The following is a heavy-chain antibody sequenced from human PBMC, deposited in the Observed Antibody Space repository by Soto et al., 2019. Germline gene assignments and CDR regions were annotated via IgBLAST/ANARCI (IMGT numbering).Heavy chain of an antibody. D-gene: IGHD3-16*01. CDR3: XSXXGXGHASVPYS. CDR1: GFAFSSYG. J-gene: IGHJ4*02. V-gene: IGHV3-30*03. CDR2: ISYDGSLQ. Sequence: QAQLVESGGGVVQPGRSLRLSCAASGFAFSSYGMHWVRQAPGTGLEWVAVISYDGSLQHYADSVKGRFTISRDNSKXXXXXXXXXXXXXXXXXXXXXSXXGXGHASVPYSWGQGTLVSVSS.